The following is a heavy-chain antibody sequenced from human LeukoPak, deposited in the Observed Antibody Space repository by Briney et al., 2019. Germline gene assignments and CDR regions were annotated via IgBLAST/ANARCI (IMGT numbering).Heavy chain of an antibody. V-gene: IGHV3-23*01. CDR2: VSASGGRT. Sequence: GGSQRLSCAASGFTFSSYGMSWVRQAPGKGLEWVSGVSASGGRTYYADSVKGRFTISRDNSKNTLNLQMNSLRAEDTAVYYCVKVQVSGYDKGFFDYWGQGTLVTVSS. J-gene: IGHJ4*02. CDR3: VKVQVSGYDKGFFDY. CDR1: GFTFSSYG. D-gene: IGHD3-3*01.